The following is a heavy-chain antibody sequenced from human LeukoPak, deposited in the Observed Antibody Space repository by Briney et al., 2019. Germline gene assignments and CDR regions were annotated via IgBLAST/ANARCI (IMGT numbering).Heavy chain of an antibody. V-gene: IGHV3-23*01. CDR2: ISGSGGST. Sequence: GGSLRLSCAASGFTFSSYAMSWVRQAPGKGLEWVSAISGSGGSTYYADSVKGRFTISRDNSKNTLYLQMNSLRAEDTAVYYCAKDHRGYSYGTDGSYFDYWGQGTLVTVSS. J-gene: IGHJ4*02. D-gene: IGHD5-18*01. CDR3: AKDHRGYSYGTDGSYFDY. CDR1: GFTFSSYA.